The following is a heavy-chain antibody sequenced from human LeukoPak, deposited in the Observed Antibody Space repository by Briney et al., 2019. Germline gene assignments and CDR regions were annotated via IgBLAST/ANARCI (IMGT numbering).Heavy chain of an antibody. D-gene: IGHD3-10*01. CDR3: AKARYYYGSGSYPFYFDY. CDR2: ISGSGDTT. CDR1: GFMFSSYA. J-gene: IGHJ4*02. Sequence: GGSLRLSCAASGFMFSSYAMNWVRQTPGGGLEWVSAISGSGDTTYYADSVKGRFTISRDNSKNTLYLQMNSLRAEDTAVYYCAKARYYYGSGSYPFYFDYWGQGTLVTVSS. V-gene: IGHV3-23*01.